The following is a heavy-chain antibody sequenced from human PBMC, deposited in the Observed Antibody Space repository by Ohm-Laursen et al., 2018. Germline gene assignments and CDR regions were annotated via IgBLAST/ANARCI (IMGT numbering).Heavy chain of an antibody. CDR3: ARQDSGDYYFDY. CDR2: IYYSGST. J-gene: IGHJ4*02. D-gene: IGHD4-17*01. Sequence: TLSLTCTVSGGSISSGGYYWSWIRQHPGKGLEWIGYIYYSGSTYYNPSLKSRVTMSVDTSKNQFSLRLTSVTAADTAVYYCARQDSGDYYFDYWGQGTLVTVSS. CDR1: GGSISSGGYY. V-gene: IGHV4-31*03.